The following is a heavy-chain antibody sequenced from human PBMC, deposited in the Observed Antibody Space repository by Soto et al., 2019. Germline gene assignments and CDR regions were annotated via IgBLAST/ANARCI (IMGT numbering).Heavy chain of an antibody. CDR2: IYWDDDK. J-gene: IGHJ5*02. V-gene: IGHV2-5*02. D-gene: IGHD3-22*01. Sequence: SGPPLVNPTQTLTLTCTFSGLSVSTSGVAVGWIRQPSGKGLEWHALIYWDDDKRYSPSLKSRLAITKDTSKNQVVLTMTNMDPVGTATYYCAQRGYDSSCYLYWFGPWGQGNLVTASA. CDR3: AQRGYDSSCYLYWFGP. CDR1: GLSVSTSGVA.